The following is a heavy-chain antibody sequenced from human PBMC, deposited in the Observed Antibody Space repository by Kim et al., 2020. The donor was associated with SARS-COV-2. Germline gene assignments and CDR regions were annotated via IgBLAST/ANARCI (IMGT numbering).Heavy chain of an antibody. CDR2: VYYTGST. V-gene: IGHV4-59*08. J-gene: IGHJ6*03. CDR3: ARHGSSPQYYYYFMDV. CDR1: GGSISRHY. Sequence: SETLSLTCTVSGGSISRHYWSWIRQTPGKGLEWIGYVYYTGSTHYNPSLKSRLSMSVDTSMTRFSLKLSSVTAADTGVYYCARHGSSPQYYYYFMDVWGKGTTVTVSS. D-gene: IGHD4-4*01.